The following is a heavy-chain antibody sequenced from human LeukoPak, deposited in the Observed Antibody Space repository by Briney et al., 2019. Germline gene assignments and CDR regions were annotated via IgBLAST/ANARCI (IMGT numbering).Heavy chain of an antibody. Sequence: GGSLRLSCRASGFTFSEHFMTWIRLAPGKGLECVSYMSSRGNTIYYADSVKGRFTISRDNDKSPLYLQMNNLGAEDTAVYYCARGGRWIQWYYFDYWGQGTVVTVSA. CDR3: ARGGRWIQWYYFDY. CDR1: GFTFSEHF. D-gene: IGHD5-24*01. V-gene: IGHV3-11*01. CDR2: MSSRGNTI. J-gene: IGHJ4*02.